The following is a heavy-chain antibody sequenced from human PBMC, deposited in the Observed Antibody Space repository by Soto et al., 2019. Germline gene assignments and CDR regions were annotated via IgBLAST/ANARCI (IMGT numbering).Heavy chain of an antibody. CDR1: GYPVTAYY. V-gene: IGHV1-2*02. J-gene: IGHJ3*02. CDR3: ARGGGVGVAGSAAFDM. D-gene: IGHD3-3*01. CDR2: INPATGAA. Sequence: QLHLVQSGAVVKKPGASVTVSCSASGYPVTAYYMHWVRQAPGRGLEWMGGINPATGAAKYTQTFQGRVPMTRDTATSTVFMELSGLTSGDTAVFYLARGGGVGVAGSAAFDMWGQGTLVTVSS.